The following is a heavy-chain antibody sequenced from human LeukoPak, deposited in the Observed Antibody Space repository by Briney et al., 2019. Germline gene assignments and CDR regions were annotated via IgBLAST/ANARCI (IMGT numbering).Heavy chain of an antibody. CDR3: ARLVGWPYRYYYDY. CDR1: GGCTSSNNYY. V-gene: IGHV4-39*01. CDR2: IYYSGST. J-gene: IGHJ4*02. D-gene: IGHD2-15*01. Sequence: SETLSLTCTVSGGCTSSNNYYWGWIRQPPGKGLEWIGNIYYSGSTHDNPSLKSRVTISVDTSKSQFSLKLSSVTAADTAVYYCARLVGWPYRYYYDYWGQGTLITVSS.